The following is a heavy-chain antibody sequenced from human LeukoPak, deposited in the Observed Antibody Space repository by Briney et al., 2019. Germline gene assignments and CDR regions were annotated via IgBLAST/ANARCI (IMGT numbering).Heavy chain of an antibody. CDR3: ARPYYYDSSGYYWNAFDI. CDR1: GYRFTSYW. D-gene: IGHD3-22*01. J-gene: IGHJ3*02. CDR2: IYPGDSDT. Sequence: GESLKISCKGSGYRFTSYWIGWVRQLPGNGLEWMGIIYPGDSDTRYSPSFQGQVTISADKSISTAYLQWSSLKASDTAMYYCARPYYYDSSGYYWNAFDIWGQGTMVTVSS. V-gene: IGHV5-51*01.